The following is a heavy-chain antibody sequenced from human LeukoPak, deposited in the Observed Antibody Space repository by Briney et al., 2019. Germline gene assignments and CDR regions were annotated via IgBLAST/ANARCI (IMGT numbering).Heavy chain of an antibody. D-gene: IGHD5-12*01. Sequence: GRSLRLSCAASGFTFSSYAMHWVRQAPGKGLEWVAVTSYDGSSEYYADSVKGRFTISRDNSKSTLYLQMNSLRAEDTAVYYCARDDPRGYSGYVHFDYWGQGTLVTVSS. CDR1: GFTFSSYA. V-gene: IGHV3-30-3*01. J-gene: IGHJ4*02. CDR2: TSYDGSSE. CDR3: ARDDPRGYSGYVHFDY.